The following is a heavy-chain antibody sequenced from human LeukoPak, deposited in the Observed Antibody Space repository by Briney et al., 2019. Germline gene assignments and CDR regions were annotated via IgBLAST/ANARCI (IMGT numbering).Heavy chain of an antibody. Sequence: GGSLRLSCAASGFTFSDYYMSWIRQAPGKGLEWVSYISSSGSTIYYADSVKGRFTISRDNAKNSLYLQMNSLRAEDTAVYYCARDTSFRGYSGYAKYYFDYWGQGTLGTVSS. J-gene: IGHJ4*02. D-gene: IGHD5-12*01. CDR1: GFTFSDYY. CDR2: ISSSGSTI. V-gene: IGHV3-11*04. CDR3: ARDTSFRGYSGYAKYYFDY.